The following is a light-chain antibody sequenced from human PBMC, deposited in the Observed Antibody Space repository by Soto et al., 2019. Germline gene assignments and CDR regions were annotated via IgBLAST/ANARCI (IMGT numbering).Light chain of an antibody. CDR3: QKFKDWPFT. V-gene: IGKV3-15*01. CDR1: QSVTTN. J-gene: IGKJ2*01. CDR2: GIS. Sequence: EVVMTQSPATLSVSPGETVTLSCRASQSVTTNLAWYQQKPGQAPRLLIHGISTRATGIPARFSGSGFGTEFTLTISSLQSEDSAVYYCQKFKDWPFTFGQGTKLEIK.